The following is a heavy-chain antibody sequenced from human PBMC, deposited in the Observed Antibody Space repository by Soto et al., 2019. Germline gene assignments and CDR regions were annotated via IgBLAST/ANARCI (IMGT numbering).Heavy chain of an antibody. CDR3: EREKDIAARPLDY. CDR1: GFTFSTYG. Sequence: PGGSLRLSCAASGFTFSTYGMHWVRQAPGKGLEWVAVIWYDGSNKYYADSVKGRFTISRDNSQNTLYLQMNSLRADDTAVYYCEREKDIAARPLDYGGQGTLVTVSS. CDR2: IWYDGSNK. J-gene: IGHJ4*02. D-gene: IGHD6-6*01. V-gene: IGHV3-33*01.